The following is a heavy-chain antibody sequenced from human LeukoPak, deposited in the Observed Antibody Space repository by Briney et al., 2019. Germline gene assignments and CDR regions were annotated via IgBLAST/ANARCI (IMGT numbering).Heavy chain of an antibody. CDR2: INSDGSST. Sequence: PGGSLRLSCAASGFTFSSYWMHWVRQAPGKGLVWVSRINSDGSSTSYADFVKGRFTISRDNAKNTLYLQMNSLRAEDTAVYYCARGTPTSNWFDPWGQGTLVTVSS. CDR3: ARGTPTSNWFDP. V-gene: IGHV3-74*01. D-gene: IGHD2-15*01. J-gene: IGHJ5*02. CDR1: GFTFSSYW.